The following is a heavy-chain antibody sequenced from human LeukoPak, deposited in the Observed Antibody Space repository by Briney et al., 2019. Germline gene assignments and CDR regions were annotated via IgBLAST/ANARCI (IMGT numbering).Heavy chain of an antibody. CDR2: IRATAGTT. D-gene: IGHD6-13*01. CDR1: GFTFSSYA. V-gene: IGHV3-23*01. CDR3: TKGGYTTYFDY. J-gene: IGHJ4*02. Sequence: GGSLRLSCAASGFTFSSYAMTWVRQAPGKGLEWVSTIRATAGTTYYEDSVKGRFTISRDNSKNTQWQQMNSLRVEDTAVYYCTKGGYTTYFDYWGQGTLVTVSS.